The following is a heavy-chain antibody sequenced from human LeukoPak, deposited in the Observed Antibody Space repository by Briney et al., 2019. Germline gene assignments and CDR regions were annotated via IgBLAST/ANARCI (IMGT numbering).Heavy chain of an antibody. CDR1: GGSISSGSYY. V-gene: IGHV4-61*02. J-gene: IGHJ5*02. D-gene: IGHD3-22*01. CDR2: IYTSGST. Sequence: SQTLSLTCTVSGGSISSGSYYWSWIRQPAGKGLEWIGRIYTSGSTNYNPSLKSRVTISVDTSKNQFSLKLSSVTAADAAVYYCVRAGYYEGWFDPWGQGTLVTVSS. CDR3: VRAGYYEGWFDP.